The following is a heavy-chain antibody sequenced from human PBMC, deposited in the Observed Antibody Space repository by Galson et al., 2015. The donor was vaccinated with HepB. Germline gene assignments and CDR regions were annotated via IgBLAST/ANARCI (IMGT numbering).Heavy chain of an antibody. J-gene: IGHJ4*02. CDR2: ISSSSSYI. Sequence: SLRLSCAASGFTFSSYSMNWVRQAPGKGLEWVSSISSSSSYIYYADSVKGRFTISRDNAKNSLYLQMNSLRAEDTAVYYCARRYGDYEGSFEYWGQGTLVTVSS. V-gene: IGHV3-21*01. CDR1: GFTFSSYS. CDR3: ARRYGDYEGSFEY. D-gene: IGHD4-17*01.